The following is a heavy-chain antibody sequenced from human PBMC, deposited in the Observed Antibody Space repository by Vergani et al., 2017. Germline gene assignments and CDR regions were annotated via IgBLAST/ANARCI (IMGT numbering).Heavy chain of an antibody. V-gene: IGHV3-30-3*01. J-gene: IGHJ4*02. CDR3: AGXQGTSAYYYGGFDY. CDR1: GFTFRSYA. D-gene: IGHD3-22*01. CDR2: ISYDGSNK. Sequence: QVQLVESGGGVVQPGRSLRLSCAASGFTFRSYAMHWVRQAPGKGLEWVAVISYDGSNKYYADSVKGRFTISRDNSKNTLSLQMNSLTAEDTAIYYCAGXQGTSAYYYGGFDYWGQGILVTVSS.